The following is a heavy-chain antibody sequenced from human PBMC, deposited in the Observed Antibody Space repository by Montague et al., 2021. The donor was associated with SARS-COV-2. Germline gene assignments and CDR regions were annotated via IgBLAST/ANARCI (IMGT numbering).Heavy chain of an antibody. CDR3: DRVGKYDFWTGFDY. CDR2: INHSGTT. V-gene: IGHV4-34*01. D-gene: IGHD3-3*01. J-gene: IGHJ4*02. Sequence: SETLSLTCAVSGGSFSGYYWTWIRQSPGKSLEWIAEINHSGTTNYNFNPSLRSRVTISVDTSKSQFSLKLSSVTAADTGVYYCDRVGKYDFWTGFDYWGQGILVTVSS. CDR1: GGSFSGYY.